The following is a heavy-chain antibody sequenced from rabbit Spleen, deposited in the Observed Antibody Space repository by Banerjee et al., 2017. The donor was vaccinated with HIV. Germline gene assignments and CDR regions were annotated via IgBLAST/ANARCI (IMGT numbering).Heavy chain of an antibody. V-gene: IGHV1S40*01. D-gene: IGHD8-1*01. CDR3: ARDTGSSFSSYGMDL. J-gene: IGHJ6*01. CDR1: GFSFSSYYY. CDR2: INISSGST. Sequence: VESGGGLVKPGASLTLTCTASGFSFSSYYYMCWVRQAPGKGLEWIGCINISSGSTWYASWVNGRFTISKTSSTTVTLQMTSLTAADTATYFCARDTGSSFSSYGMDLWGQGTLVTVS.